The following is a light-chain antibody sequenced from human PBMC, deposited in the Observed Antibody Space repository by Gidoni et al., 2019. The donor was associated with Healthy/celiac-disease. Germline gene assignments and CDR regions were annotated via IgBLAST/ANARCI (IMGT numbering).Light chain of an antibody. CDR3: MQALQTPPT. Sequence: DIVLSQSPLSLPVPPGEPASIPCRSSQSLLHSNGYNYLDCYLQKPGQSPQLLIYLGSNRASGVPDRFSGSGSGTDLTLKISRVEAEDVGVYYCMQALQTPPTFGQGTRLEIK. J-gene: IGKJ5*01. CDR1: QSLLHSNGYNY. CDR2: LGS. V-gene: IGKV2-28*01.